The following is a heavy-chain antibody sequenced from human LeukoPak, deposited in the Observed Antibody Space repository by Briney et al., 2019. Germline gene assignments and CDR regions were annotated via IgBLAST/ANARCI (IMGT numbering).Heavy chain of an antibody. D-gene: IGHD3-10*01. V-gene: IGHV1-18*01. J-gene: IGHJ4*02. CDR1: GYTFTRYG. CDR3: ARGQTNRLLWVGELLSNINPFDY. Sequence: ASVKVSCKASGYTFTRYGISWVRQAPGQGLEWMGWISAYNGYTNYAQNLQGRVTMTTDTSTSTAYMELRSLRSDDTAVYYCARGQTNRLLWVGELLSNINPFDYWGQGTLVTVSS. CDR2: ISAYNGYT.